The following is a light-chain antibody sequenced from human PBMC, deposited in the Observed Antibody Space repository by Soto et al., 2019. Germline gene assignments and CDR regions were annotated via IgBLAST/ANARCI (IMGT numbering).Light chain of an antibody. V-gene: IGKV3-11*01. J-gene: IGKJ1*01. CDR3: VQRSTWPWT. Sequence: IVLTQSPATLSLSPGAGATLSCRAGQSVSNYLAWYQRKPGQAPRLLIYDTFNRATGIPARFSGSGSGTDFTLTISSLEPEDLAVYFCVQRSTWPWTSGHGTKVEIK. CDR2: DTF. CDR1: QSVSNY.